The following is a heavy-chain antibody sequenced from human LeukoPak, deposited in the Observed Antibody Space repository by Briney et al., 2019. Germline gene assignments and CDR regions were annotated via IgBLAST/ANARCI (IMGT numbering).Heavy chain of an antibody. J-gene: IGHJ4*02. D-gene: IGHD3-10*01. CDR1: GFIFSSYW. CDR3: ASDMASITMVREVSFDY. Sequence: GGSLRLSCAASGFIFSSYWMSWVRQAPGKVREWVANIKQDGRENYYVDSVKDRFTISRDNAKNSLYLQMNSLTAEDTAVYYCASDMASITMVREVSFDYWGQGTLVTVSS. CDR2: IKQDGREN. V-gene: IGHV3-7*03.